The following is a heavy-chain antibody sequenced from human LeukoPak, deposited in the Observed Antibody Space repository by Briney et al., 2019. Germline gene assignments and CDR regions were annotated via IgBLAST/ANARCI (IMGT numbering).Heavy chain of an antibody. CDR2: IYYSGST. V-gene: IGHV4-59*12. D-gene: IGHD1-26*01. J-gene: IGHJ4*02. Sequence: SETLSLTCTVSGGSISSYYWSWIRQPPGKGLEWIGYIYYSGSTNYNPSLKSRVTISVDTSKNQFSLKLSSVTAADTAVYYCARAIAQLGAQAHLDYWGQGTLVTVSP. CDR1: GGSISSYY. CDR3: ARAIAQLGAQAHLDY.